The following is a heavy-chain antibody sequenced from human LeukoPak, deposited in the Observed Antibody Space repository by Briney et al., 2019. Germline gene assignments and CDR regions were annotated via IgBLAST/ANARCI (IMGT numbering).Heavy chain of an antibody. CDR2: IIPIFGPA. J-gene: IGHJ4*02. CDR3: ARWDSNGYYHDY. CDR1: GGTFRSYA. V-gene: IGHV1-69*05. Sequence: SVKVSCKASGGTFRSYAISWVRQAPGQGLERMGGIIPIFGPANNAQKFQGRVTISTDESTSTAYMELSSLRSEDTAVYYCARWDSNGYYHDYWGQGTLVTVSS. D-gene: IGHD3-22*01.